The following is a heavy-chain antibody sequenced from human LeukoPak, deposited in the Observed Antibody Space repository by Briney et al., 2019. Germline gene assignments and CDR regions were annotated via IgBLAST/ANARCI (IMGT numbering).Heavy chain of an antibody. Sequence: GRSLRLSCAASGFPFDDFAMHWVRQAPGKGLEWVAGISWSTSTTGYANSVKGRFTISSDSARSSLYLQMDSLRVEDTALYYCAKSGRKYYPVLGLDFWGKGTLVTVSS. J-gene: IGHJ4*02. V-gene: IGHV3-9*01. CDR2: ISWSTSTT. D-gene: IGHD1-26*01. CDR3: AKSGRKYYPVLGLDF. CDR1: GFPFDDFA.